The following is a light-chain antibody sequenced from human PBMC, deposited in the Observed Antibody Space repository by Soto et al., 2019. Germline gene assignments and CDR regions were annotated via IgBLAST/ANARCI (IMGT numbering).Light chain of an antibody. CDR1: SSDVGGYTH. V-gene: IGLV2-14*01. CDR2: EVT. J-gene: IGLJ3*02. CDR3: TSYTATSTCV. Sequence: QSVLTQPASLSGSHGQSITISCAGTSSDVGGYTHVSWYQQHPGKAPQLIIYEVTNRPSGVSSRFSGSKSGNMASLTISGLQAEDEAYYYCTSYTATSTCVFGGGTNLTVL.